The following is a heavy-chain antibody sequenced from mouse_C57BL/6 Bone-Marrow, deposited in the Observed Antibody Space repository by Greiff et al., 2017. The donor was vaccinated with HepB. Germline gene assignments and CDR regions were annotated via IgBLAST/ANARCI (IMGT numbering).Heavy chain of an antibody. D-gene: IGHD2-4*01. CDR3: ARDDYVFDY. Sequence: ESGPGLVKPSQSLSLTCSVPGYSITSGYYWNWIRQFPGNKLEWMGYISYDGSNNYNPSLKNRISITRDTSKNQFFLKLNSVTTEDTATYYCARDDYVFDYWGQGTTLTVSS. J-gene: IGHJ2*01. CDR2: ISYDGSN. V-gene: IGHV3-6*01. CDR1: GYSITSGYY.